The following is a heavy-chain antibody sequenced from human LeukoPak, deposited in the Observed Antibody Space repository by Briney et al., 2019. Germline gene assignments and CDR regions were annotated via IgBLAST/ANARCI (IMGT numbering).Heavy chain of an antibody. V-gene: IGHV4-61*02. CDR1: GGSISSGSYY. J-gene: IGHJ4*02. CDR2: IYTSGST. CDR3: ARVESSGGFFDY. D-gene: IGHD4-23*01. Sequence: SETLSLTCTVSGGSISSGSYYWSWIRQPAGKGLEWIGRIYTSGSTNYNPSLKSRVTISVDTSKNQFSLKLKSVTAVDTAIYYCARVESSGGFFDYWGQGTLVSVSS.